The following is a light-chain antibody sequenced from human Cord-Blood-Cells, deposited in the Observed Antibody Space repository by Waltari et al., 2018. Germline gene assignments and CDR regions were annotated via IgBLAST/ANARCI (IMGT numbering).Light chain of an antibody. CDR1: QRISSY. J-gene: IGKJ4*01. V-gene: IGKV1-39*01. CDR2: AAS. CDR3: QQSYSTPPA. Sequence: DIQKTQSPSSLSASVRDRVPLTCRASQRISSYLNWYQQKPGKAPKLLIYAASSLQSGVPSRFSGSGSGTDFTLTISSLQPEDFATYYCQQSYSTPPAFGGGTKVEIK.